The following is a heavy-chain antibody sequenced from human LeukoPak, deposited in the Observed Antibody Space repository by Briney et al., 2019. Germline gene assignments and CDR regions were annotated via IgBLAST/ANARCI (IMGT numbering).Heavy chain of an antibody. V-gene: IGHV3-48*03. CDR1: GFTFSSYE. J-gene: IGHJ4*02. CDR2: ITSSGSTT. D-gene: IGHD6-13*01. CDR3: ARDSGSNWYFDY. Sequence: GGSLRLSCAASGFTFSSYEMNWVRQAPGKGLEWVSYITSSGSTTDYADSVKGRFTISRDNAKNSLYLQMNSLRAEDTAVYYCARDSGSNWYFDYWGQGTLVTVSS.